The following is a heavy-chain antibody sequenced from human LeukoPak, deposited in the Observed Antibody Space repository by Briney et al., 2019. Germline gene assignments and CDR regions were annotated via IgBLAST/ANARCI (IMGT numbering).Heavy chain of an antibody. CDR2: INPDGSRE. CDR3: ARDRPSDGYYYYYMDV. J-gene: IGHJ6*03. Sequence: GGSLRLSCTASGFTFRNYWLHWVRQAPGERLQWVSRINPDGSRESLADSVKGRVTVSRDNAKNTLSLQMDNLRADDTGVYYCARDRPSDGYYYYYMDVWGKGTAVTVSS. CDR1: GFTFRNYW. V-gene: IGHV3-74*01.